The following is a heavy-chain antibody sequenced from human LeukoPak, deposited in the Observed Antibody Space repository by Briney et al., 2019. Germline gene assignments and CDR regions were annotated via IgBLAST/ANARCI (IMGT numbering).Heavy chain of an antibody. D-gene: IGHD2-2*01. CDR3: ARDPDSQYCSSASCYSWFDP. Sequence: SVKVSCKASGGTFSSYAISWVRQAPGQGLEWMGGIIPIFGTANYAQKFQGRVTITADESTSTAYMDLSSLRSEDTAVYYCARDPDSQYCSSASCYSWFDPWGQGTLVTVSS. CDR2: IIPIFGTA. V-gene: IGHV1-69*13. CDR1: GGTFSSYA. J-gene: IGHJ5*02.